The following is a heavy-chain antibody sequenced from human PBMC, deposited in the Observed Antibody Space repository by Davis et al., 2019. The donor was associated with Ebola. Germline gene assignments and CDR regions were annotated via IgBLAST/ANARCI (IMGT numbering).Heavy chain of an antibody. J-gene: IGHJ4*02. CDR3: ARSLDEDVVVVAATPGY. Sequence: PGGSLRLSCAASGFTFSSYWMSWVRQAPGKGLEWVANIKQDGNEKYYVDSVKGRFTISRDNAKNSLYLQMNNLRAEDTAVYYCARSLDEDVVVVAATPGYWGQGTLVTVSS. CDR1: GFTFSSYW. CDR2: IKQDGNEK. V-gene: IGHV3-7*03. D-gene: IGHD2-15*01.